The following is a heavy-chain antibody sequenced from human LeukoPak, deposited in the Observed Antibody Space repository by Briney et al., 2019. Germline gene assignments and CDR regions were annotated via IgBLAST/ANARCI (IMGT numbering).Heavy chain of an antibody. V-gene: IGHV4-34*01. CDR3: ARDRVNCSGGSCYFEGFDP. J-gene: IGHJ5*02. CDR1: GGSFSGYY. CDR2: INHSGST. Sequence: KSSETLSLTCAVYGGSFSGYYWSWIRQPPGKGLEWIGEINHSGSTNYNPSLKSRVTISVDTSKNQFSLKLSSVTAADTAVYYCARDRVNCSGGSCYFEGFDPWGQGTLVTVSS. D-gene: IGHD2-15*01.